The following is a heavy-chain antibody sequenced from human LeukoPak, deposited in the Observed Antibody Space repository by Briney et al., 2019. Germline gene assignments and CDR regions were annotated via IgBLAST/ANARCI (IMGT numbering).Heavy chain of an antibody. J-gene: IGHJ5*02. CDR2: ISGDGGST. CDR3: VRESERSGWFDH. D-gene: IGHD1-26*01. V-gene: IGHV3-43*02. CDR1: GLITDDYA. Sequence: GGSLRLSCAAPGLITDDYAIHWVRQAPGKGLECVSLISGDGGSTFYADSVRGRFTISRDNSKNSLSLQMSSLRSEDTALYFCVRESERSGWFDHWGQGTLVTVSS.